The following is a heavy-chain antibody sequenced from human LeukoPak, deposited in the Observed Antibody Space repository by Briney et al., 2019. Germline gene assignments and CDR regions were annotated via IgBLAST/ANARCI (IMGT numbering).Heavy chain of an antibody. J-gene: IGHJ6*02. V-gene: IGHV3-30*18. D-gene: IGHD3-22*01. Sequence: GGSLRLSCAASGLTVTNAWMNWVRQAPGKGLEWVAVISYDGSNKYYADSVKGRFTISRDNSKNTLYLQMNSLRAEDTAVYYCAKSNYYDSSGYPRAFVLYYYYGMDVWGQGTTVTVSS. CDR2: ISYDGSNK. CDR1: GLTVTNAW. CDR3: AKSNYYDSSGYPRAFVLYYYYGMDV.